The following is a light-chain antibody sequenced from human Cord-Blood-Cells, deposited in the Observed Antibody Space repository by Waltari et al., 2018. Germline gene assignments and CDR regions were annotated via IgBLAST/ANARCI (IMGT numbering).Light chain of an antibody. Sequence: QSALTQPASVSGSPGQSITISCTGTSSDVGSYNLVSWYQQHPGKAPKLMIYEGSKLPSVVSNRFSGSKSGNTASLTISGLQAEDEADYYCCSYAGSSTFYVFGTGTKVTVL. CDR1: SSDVGSYNL. CDR3: CSYAGSSTFYV. CDR2: EGS. J-gene: IGLJ1*01. V-gene: IGLV2-23*01.